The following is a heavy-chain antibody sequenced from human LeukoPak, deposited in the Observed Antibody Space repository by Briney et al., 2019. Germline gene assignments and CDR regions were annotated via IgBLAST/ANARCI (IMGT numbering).Heavy chain of an antibody. CDR1: GGSISSGGYY. CDR3: ARVVRPTVTHYYYYGMDV. D-gene: IGHD4-11*01. V-gene: IGHV4-31*03. J-gene: IGHJ6*02. Sequence: QASETLSLTCTVSGGSISSGGYYWSWIRQHPGKGLEWIGYIYYSGSAYYNPSLKSRVTISVDTSENQFSLKLSSVTAADTAVYYCARVVRPTVTHYYYYGMDVWGQGTTVTVSS. CDR2: IYYSGSA.